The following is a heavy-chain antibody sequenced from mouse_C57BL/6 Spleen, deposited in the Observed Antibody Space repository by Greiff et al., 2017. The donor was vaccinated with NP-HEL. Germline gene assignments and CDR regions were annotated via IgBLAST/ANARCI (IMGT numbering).Heavy chain of an antibody. D-gene: IGHD2-4*01. CDR3: ARPLVYYDSLYAMDY. V-gene: IGHV5-6*01. CDR1: GFTFSSYG. J-gene: IGHJ4*01. CDR2: ISSGGSYT. Sequence: EVQLVESGGDLVKPGGSLKLSCAASGFTFSSYGMSWVRQTPDKRLEWVATISSGGSYTYYPDSAKGRFTISRDNAKNTLYLQMSSLKSEDTAMYYCARPLVYYDSLYAMDYWGQGTSVTVSS.